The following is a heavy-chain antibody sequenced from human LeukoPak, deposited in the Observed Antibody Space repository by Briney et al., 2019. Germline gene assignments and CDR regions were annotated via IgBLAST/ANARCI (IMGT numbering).Heavy chain of an antibody. CDR1: GGTFSSYA. J-gene: IGHJ6*03. V-gene: IGHV1-69*01. CDR3: ARDGKITMVRGVIKEDYHYYMDV. CDR2: IIPIFGTA. Sequence: ASVKVSCKASGGTFSSYAISWVRQAPGQGLEWMGGIIPIFGTANYAQKFQGRVTITADESTSTAYMELSSLRSEDTAVYYCARDGKITMVRGVIKEDYHYYMDVWGKGTTVTVSS. D-gene: IGHD3-10*01.